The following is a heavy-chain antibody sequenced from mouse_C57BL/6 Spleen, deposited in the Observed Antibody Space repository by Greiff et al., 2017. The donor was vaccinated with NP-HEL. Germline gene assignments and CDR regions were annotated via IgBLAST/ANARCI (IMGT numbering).Heavy chain of an antibody. CDR3: AREWGLGRNWFAY. Sequence: VQLQQSDAELVKPGASVKISCKVSGYTFTDHTIHWMKQRPEKGLEWIGYIYPRDGSTKYNEKFKGKATLTAAKSSSTSYMQRDSLTSEDSAVYFCAREWGLGRNWFAYWGQGTLVTVSA. J-gene: IGHJ3*01. CDR1: GYTFTDHT. D-gene: IGHD4-1*01. V-gene: IGHV1-78*01. CDR2: IYPRDGST.